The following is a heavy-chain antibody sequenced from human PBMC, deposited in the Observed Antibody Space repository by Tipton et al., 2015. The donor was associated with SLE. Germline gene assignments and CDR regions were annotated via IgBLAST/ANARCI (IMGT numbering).Heavy chain of an antibody. CDR3: ARGREGTTGGDY. CDR1: GFTLNIYY. V-gene: IGHV3-21*01. D-gene: IGHD1-7*01. J-gene: IGHJ4*02. Sequence: SLRLSCEVSGFTLNIYYMNWVRQSPGKGLEWVASINKGGDIVNYADSVRGRFTISKDSAKNSVFLQMDNLRLEDTAVYYCARGREGTTGGDYWGQGTSVTVSS. CDR2: INKGGDIV.